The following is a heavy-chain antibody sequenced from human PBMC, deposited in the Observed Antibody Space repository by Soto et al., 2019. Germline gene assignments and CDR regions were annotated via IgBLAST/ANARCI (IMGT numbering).Heavy chain of an antibody. CDR3: AKEGGLSGSYYISSSYYFDY. CDR1: GVTFSSYV. J-gene: IGHJ4*02. V-gene: IGHV3-30*18. CDR2: ISYDGSNT. Sequence: PGCSLRLSCVASGVTFSSYVMDGVRKATGKGLEWVAIISYDGSNTYYADSVKGRFTISRDNSKNTLYLQMNSLRAEDTCVYYCAKEGGLSGSYYISSSYYFDYWGQGTLVTVSS. D-gene: IGHD1-26*01.